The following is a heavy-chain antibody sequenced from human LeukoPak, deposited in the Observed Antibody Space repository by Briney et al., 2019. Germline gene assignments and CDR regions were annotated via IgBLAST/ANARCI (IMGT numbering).Heavy chain of an antibody. J-gene: IGHJ4*02. Sequence: PSETLSLTCAVYGGSFSGYYWNWIRQPPGKGLELIGEINHSGSTNYNPSLKSRVTISVDTSKTQFSLKVTSVTAADTALYYCARVRKLPLEWDLIDFWGQGTLVTVSS. D-gene: IGHD1-1*01. CDR1: GGSFSGYY. CDR2: INHSGST. V-gene: IGHV4-34*01. CDR3: ARVRKLPLEWDLIDF.